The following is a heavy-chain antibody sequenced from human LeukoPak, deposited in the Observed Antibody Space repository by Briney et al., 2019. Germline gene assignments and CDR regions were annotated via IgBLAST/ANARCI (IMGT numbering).Heavy chain of an antibody. D-gene: IGHD5-12*01. CDR1: GFTFDDYV. Sequence: PGRYLRLYCAASGFTFDDYVMHWVRQAPGRGLEGVSGISWNSNSIGYADSVKGRFTISRDNAKNSLYLQMNSLRAEDMALYYCAKSAGYDDALDIWGQGTMVTVSS. CDR2: ISWNSNSI. J-gene: IGHJ3*02. CDR3: AKSAGYDDALDI. V-gene: IGHV3-9*03.